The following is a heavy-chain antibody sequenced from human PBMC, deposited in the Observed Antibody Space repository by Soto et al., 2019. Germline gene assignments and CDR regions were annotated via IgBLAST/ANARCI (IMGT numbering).Heavy chain of an antibody. J-gene: IGHJ4*02. D-gene: IGHD2-15*01. V-gene: IGHV4-4*02. Sequence: QLQLRASGPGLVQPSGILSLTCDVSGDSLTNNHWWSWVRQAPGKGLEWIGEIWHTGRPNYNPSLKRRVAISIDKSSDQGSLKLSAVTAADTAVYYCVRDSRTGCSSINCYMHWGQGTLVTVSS. CDR3: VRDSRTGCSSINCYMH. CDR2: IWHTGRP. CDR1: GDSLTNNHW.